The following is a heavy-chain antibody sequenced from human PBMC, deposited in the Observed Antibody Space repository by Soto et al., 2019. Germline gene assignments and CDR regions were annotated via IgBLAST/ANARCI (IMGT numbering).Heavy chain of an antibody. Sequence: GSLRLSCAASGFTFSTFGMNWVRQAPGQGLEWVSAISASGGDTYYADSVKARFTISRDNSKNTFYLQMNSLRAEDTAVYYCAKEMGARLPFDYWGQGT. CDR2: ISASGGDT. D-gene: IGHD1-26*01. CDR3: AKEMGARLPFDY. V-gene: IGHV3-23*01. CDR1: GFTFSTFG. J-gene: IGHJ4*02.